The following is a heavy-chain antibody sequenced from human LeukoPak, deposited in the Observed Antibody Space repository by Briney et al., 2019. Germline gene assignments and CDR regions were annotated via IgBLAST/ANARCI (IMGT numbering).Heavy chain of an antibody. CDR3: AREHGSGGYYYMDV. Sequence: SETLSLTCTVSGDSISSYYWSWIRQPPGKGLEWIGYIYHSGSTNYNPSLKSRATISVDTSKNQFSLKLSSVTAADTAVYYCAREHGSGGYYYMDVWGKGTTVTVSS. D-gene: IGHD6-19*01. V-gene: IGHV4-59*01. CDR2: IYHSGST. J-gene: IGHJ6*03. CDR1: GDSISSYY.